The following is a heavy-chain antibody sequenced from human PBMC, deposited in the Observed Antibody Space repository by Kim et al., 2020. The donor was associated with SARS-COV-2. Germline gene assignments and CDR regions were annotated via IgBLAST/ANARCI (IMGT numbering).Heavy chain of an antibody. CDR3: ARDNFIWGDYYYYGMDV. J-gene: IGHJ6*02. CDR2: ISSSSSTI. CDR1: GFTFSSYS. Sequence: GGSLRLSCAASGFTFSSYSMNWVRQAPGKGLEWVSYISSSSSTIYYADSVKGRFTISRDNAKNSLYLQMNSLRDEDTAVYYCARDNFIWGDYYYYGMDVWGQGTTVTVSS. D-gene: IGHD3-16*01. V-gene: IGHV3-48*02.